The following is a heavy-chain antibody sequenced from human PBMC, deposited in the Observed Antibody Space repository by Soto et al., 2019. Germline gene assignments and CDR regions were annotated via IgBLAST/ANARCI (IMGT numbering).Heavy chain of an antibody. D-gene: IGHD2-8*01. J-gene: IGHJ6*02. Sequence: PSETLSLICTVSGGSISSGGYYWSWIRQHPGKGLEWIGYIYYSGSTYYNPSLKSRVTISVDTSKNQFSLKLSSVTAADTAVYYCARYCTNGVCSHYYYGMDVWGQGTTVTVSS. CDR3: ARYCTNGVCSHYYYGMDV. CDR2: IYYSGST. V-gene: IGHV4-31*03. CDR1: GGSISSGGYY.